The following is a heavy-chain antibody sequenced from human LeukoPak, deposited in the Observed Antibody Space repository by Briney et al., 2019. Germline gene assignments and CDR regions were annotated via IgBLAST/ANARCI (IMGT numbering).Heavy chain of an antibody. V-gene: IGHV3-7*01. CDR3: ARISSWYWYYFDY. CDR2: IKQDGSEK. Sequence: GGSLRLSCAASGFTFSSYWMSWVRQAPGKGLEWVANIKQDGSEKYYVDSVKGRFTISRDNAKNSLYLQMYSLRAEDTAVYYCARISSWYWYYFDYWGQGTLVTVSS. J-gene: IGHJ4*02. CDR1: GFTFSSYW. D-gene: IGHD6-13*01.